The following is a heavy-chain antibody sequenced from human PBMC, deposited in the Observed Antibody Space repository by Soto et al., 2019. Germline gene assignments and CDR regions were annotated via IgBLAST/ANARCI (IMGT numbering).Heavy chain of an antibody. CDR2: IYYSGST. CDR3: ARDQSGGNPRPTGNWFDP. D-gene: IGHD2-15*01. J-gene: IGHJ5*02. CDR1: GGSISSGGYY. V-gene: IGHV4-31*03. Sequence: QVQLQESGPGLVKPSQTLSLTCTVSGGSISSGGYYWSWIRQHPGKGLEWIGYIYYSGSTYYNPSLKNRVTISVDTSKNQFSLKLSSVTAADTAVYYCARDQSGGNPRPTGNWFDPWGQGTLVTVSS.